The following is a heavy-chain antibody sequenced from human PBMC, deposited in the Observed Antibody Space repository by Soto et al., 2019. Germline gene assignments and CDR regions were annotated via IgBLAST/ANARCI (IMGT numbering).Heavy chain of an antibody. J-gene: IGHJ4*02. D-gene: IGHD2-15*01. CDR2: IYHSGST. CDR3: AGARYCGGGDCFSDY. V-gene: IGHV4-30-2*01. Sequence: QLQLQESGPGLVKPSQTLSLTRAVSGGSINSDTYSWTWIRQPPGKGLEWIGYIYHSGSTYHNPSLKSRVTISVDRCKSQFSLRLSSVTAADTAVYYCAGARYCGGGDCFSDYWGQGTLVTVSS. CDR1: GGSINSDTYS.